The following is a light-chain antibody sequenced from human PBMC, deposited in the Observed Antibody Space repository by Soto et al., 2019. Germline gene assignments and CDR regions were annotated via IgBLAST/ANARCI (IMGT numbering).Light chain of an antibody. J-gene: IGKJ2*01. CDR1: QTVSSTY. CDR2: GAS. CDR3: QQYDNSPYT. V-gene: IGKV3-20*01. Sequence: EIVLTQSPGTLSLSPGEGATLSCRASQTVSSTYLAWYQHKPGQAPRLLIYGASSRATGIPDRFSGRGSGTDFTLTISRLEPEDFAVYYCQQYDNSPYTFGQGTKVDI.